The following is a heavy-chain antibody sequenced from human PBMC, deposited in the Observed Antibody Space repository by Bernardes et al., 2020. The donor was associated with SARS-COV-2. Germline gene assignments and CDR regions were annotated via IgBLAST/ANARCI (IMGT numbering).Heavy chain of an antibody. V-gene: IGHV3-74*01. J-gene: IGHJ4*02. CDR2: INSDGSST. D-gene: IGHD4-4*01. CDR1: GFTYSSYW. Sequence: GGSLRLSCAASGFTYSSYWMHWVRQAPGKELVWVSRINSDGSSTSYADSVKGRFTISRDNAKNTLYLQMNSLRAEDTAVYYCARDQDSNDDYFDYWGQGTLVTVSS. CDR3: ARDQDSNDDYFDY.